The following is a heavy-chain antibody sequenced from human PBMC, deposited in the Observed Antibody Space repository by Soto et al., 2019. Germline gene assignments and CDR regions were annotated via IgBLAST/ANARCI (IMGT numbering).Heavy chain of an antibody. Sequence: VQLVQSGAEVKKPGESLKISCQGSGYSFPDYWIGWVRQVPGKGLEWMGIIYPDDSDAKYSPSFQGQVTMSADKSINTAYLKWSSLKASDTGMYFCARDGLSSSTSFDYWGQGTQVTGSS. D-gene: IGHD2-2*01. CDR2: IYPDDSDA. J-gene: IGHJ4*02. CDR3: ARDGLSSSTSFDY. CDR1: GYSFPDYW. V-gene: IGHV5-51*01.